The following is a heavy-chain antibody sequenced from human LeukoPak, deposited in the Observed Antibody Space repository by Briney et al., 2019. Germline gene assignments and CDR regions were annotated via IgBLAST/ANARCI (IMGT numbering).Heavy chain of an antibody. CDR2: IIPIFGIA. CDR3: ARGTYDSSGYYYGEIRFDY. J-gene: IGHJ4*02. Sequence: SVKVSCKASGGTFSSYAISWVRQAPGQGRDWTGRIIPIFGIANYAQKFQGRVTITADKSTSTAYTELSSLRFEDTAVYYCARGTYDSSGYYYGEIRFDYWGQGTLVTVSS. V-gene: IGHV1-69*04. CDR1: GGTFSSYA. D-gene: IGHD3-22*01.